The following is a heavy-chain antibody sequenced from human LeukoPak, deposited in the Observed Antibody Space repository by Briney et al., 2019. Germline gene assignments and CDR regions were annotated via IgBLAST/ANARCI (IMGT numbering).Heavy chain of an antibody. CDR1: GFTFSSYA. CDR2: IKSKTDGGTT. V-gene: IGHV3-15*01. J-gene: IGHJ4*02. D-gene: IGHD3-3*01. Sequence: GGSLRLSCAASGFTFSSYAMSWVRQAPGKGLEWVGRIKSKTDGGTTDYAAPVKGRFTISRDDSKNTLYLQMNSLKTEDTAVYYCTTTYYDFWSGYYSRAAFDYWGQGTLVTVSS. CDR3: TTTYYDFWSGYYSRAAFDY.